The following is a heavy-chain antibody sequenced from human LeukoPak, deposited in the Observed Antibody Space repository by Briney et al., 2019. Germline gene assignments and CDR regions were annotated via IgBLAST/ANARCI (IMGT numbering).Heavy chain of an antibody. V-gene: IGHV4-4*07. CDR2: IYTSGST. Sequence: SETLSLTCTVSGGSISSYYWSWLRQPAGKGLEWIGRIYTSGSTNYNPSLKSRVTMSVDTSKKQFSLKLSSVTAADTAVYYCARDHEQLGLGYYYYYMDVWGKGTTVTVSS. CDR3: ARDHEQLGLGYYYYYMDV. J-gene: IGHJ6*03. D-gene: IGHD6-13*01. CDR1: GGSISSYY.